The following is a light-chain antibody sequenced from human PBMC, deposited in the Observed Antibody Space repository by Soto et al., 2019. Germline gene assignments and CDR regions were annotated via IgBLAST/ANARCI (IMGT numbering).Light chain of an antibody. CDR1: SGHRSYT. V-gene: IGLV4-60*03. Sequence: QSVLTQSSSASASPGSSVKLTCTLSSGHRSYTIAWHQQQPGKAPRYMMKLEGSGNYKKGSGVPDRFSGSSSGADRYLTISNVQSEDEADYYCETWDSKTYGIFGGGTKLTVL. J-gene: IGLJ2*01. CDR2: LEGSGNY. CDR3: ETWDSKTYGI.